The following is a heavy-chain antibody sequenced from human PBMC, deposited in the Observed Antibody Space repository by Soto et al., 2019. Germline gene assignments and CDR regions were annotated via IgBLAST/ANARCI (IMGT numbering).Heavy chain of an antibody. CDR1: GGSFSGYY. Sequence: PSETLSLTCAVYGGSFSGYYWSWIRQPPGKGLEWIGEINHSGSTNYNPSLKSRVTISVDTSKNQFSLKLSSVTAADTAVYYCAREIAAAALPLENAFDIWGQGTMVTVSS. V-gene: IGHV4-34*01. J-gene: IGHJ3*02. CDR3: AREIAAAALPLENAFDI. CDR2: INHSGST. D-gene: IGHD6-13*01.